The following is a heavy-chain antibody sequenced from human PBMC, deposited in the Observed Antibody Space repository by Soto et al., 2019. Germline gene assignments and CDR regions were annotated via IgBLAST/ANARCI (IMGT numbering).Heavy chain of an antibody. D-gene: IGHD2-15*01. CDR1: GGSISSGDYY. V-gene: IGHV4-30-4*01. CDR2: IYYSGST. J-gene: IGHJ5*02. CDR3: AREGLCDVGAHQLCWFEP. Sequence: QVQLQESGPGLMKPSQTLSLTCTVSGGSISSGDYYWSWIRQPPGKGLEWIGYIYYSGSTYYNPSLKSRVTISVDTSKNQFSLKLSSVTAADTAVYYCAREGLCDVGAHQLCWFEPWGQGTLVTVSS.